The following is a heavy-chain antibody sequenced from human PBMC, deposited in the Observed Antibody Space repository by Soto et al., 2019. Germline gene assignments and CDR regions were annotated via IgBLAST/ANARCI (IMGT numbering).Heavy chain of an antibody. CDR1: GFTFSSYV. Sequence: EVQLLESGGGLVQPGGSLRLSCAASGFTFSSYVMSWVRQAPGKGLEWVSAISGSGGSTYYADSVKGRFTISRDNSKKTLYLQMNSRRAEDTAVYYCAKARWYCSGGSCYGIDYWGQGTLVTVSS. V-gene: IGHV3-23*01. CDR2: ISGSGGST. CDR3: AKARWYCSGGSCYGIDY. J-gene: IGHJ4*02. D-gene: IGHD2-15*01.